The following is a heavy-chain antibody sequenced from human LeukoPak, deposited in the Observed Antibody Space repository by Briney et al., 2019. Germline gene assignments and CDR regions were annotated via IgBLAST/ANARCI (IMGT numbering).Heavy chain of an antibody. CDR1: GGSISSATYY. CDR2: MYTSGST. Sequence: PSETLSLTCTVSGGSISSATYYWSWIRQPAGKGLEWIGHMYTSGSTNYNPSLKSRVTISVDTSKNRSSLNSVTASDTAVYYCARGRRHCNSTSCYQEDYWGQGTLVTVSA. V-gene: IGHV4-61*09. D-gene: IGHD2-2*01. CDR3: ARGRRHCNSTSCYQEDY. J-gene: IGHJ4*02.